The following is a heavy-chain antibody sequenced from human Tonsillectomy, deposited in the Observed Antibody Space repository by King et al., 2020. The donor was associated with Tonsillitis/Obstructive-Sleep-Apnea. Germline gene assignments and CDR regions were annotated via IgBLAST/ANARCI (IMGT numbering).Heavy chain of an antibody. D-gene: IGHD3-22*01. CDR2: INPSGGST. V-gene: IGHV1-46*01. J-gene: IGHJ6*03. CDR1: GYTFTSYH. CDR3: ARDYYDSSGYHYVRGYYYYYYMDV. Sequence: QLVQSGSEVKKPGASVKVSCKASGYTFTSYHMHWVRQAPGQGFEWMGIINPSGGSTTYAQKFQGRVTMTRDTSTSTVYMELSSLGSEDTAVYYCARDYYDSSGYHYVRGYYYYYYMDVWGKGTTVTVSS.